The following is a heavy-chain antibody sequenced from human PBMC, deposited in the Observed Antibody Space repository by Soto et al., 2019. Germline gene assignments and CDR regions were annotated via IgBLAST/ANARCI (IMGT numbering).Heavy chain of an antibody. V-gene: IGHV1-3*01. Sequence: GASVKVSCKASGYTFTRYAIHWVRQALGQRLEWMGWINAGNGNTNYAQKFQGRVTITADESTSTAYMELSSLRSEDPPVYYCARAWAAAGPSYFDYWGQGVLATVSS. J-gene: IGHJ4*02. CDR2: INAGNGNT. CDR1: GYTFTRYA. CDR3: ARAWAAAGPSYFDY. D-gene: IGHD6-13*01.